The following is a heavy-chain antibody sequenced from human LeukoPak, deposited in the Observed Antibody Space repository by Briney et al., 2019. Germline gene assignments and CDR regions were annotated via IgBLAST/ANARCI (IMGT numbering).Heavy chain of an antibody. CDR1: AYTFTSYY. CDR2: INPSGGST. D-gene: IGHD3-16*02. J-gene: IGHJ4*02. V-gene: IGHV1-46*01. Sequence: GASVTVSCTASAYTFTSYYMHWVRQAPGQGLEWMGIINPSGGSTSYAQKFQGRVTMTRDTSTSTVYMELSSLRSEDTAVYYCARYGVIGIDYWGQGTLVTVSS. CDR3: ARYGVIGIDY.